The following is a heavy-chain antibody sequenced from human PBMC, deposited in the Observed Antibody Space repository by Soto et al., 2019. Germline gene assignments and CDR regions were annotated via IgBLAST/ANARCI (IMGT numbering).Heavy chain of an antibody. CDR2: INPGSGYT. CDR3: TRDLNGGNPFDY. J-gene: IGHJ4*02. D-gene: IGHD2-8*01. CDR1: GYTLPNYS. Sequence: QVQFVQSGAEVKKPGASVRLSCKPSGYTLPNYSIQWVRQAAGQGLQWLGWINPGSGYTEYAQRFQGRVTLSRDNSASTFYMDLTSLTSKDTAVYFCTRDLNGGNPFDYWGQGPLVTVSS. V-gene: IGHV1-3*01.